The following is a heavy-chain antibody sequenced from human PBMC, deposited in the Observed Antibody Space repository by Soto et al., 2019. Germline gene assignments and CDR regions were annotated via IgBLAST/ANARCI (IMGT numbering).Heavy chain of an antibody. J-gene: IGHJ2*01. CDR3: AKHIEGAGNWYFDL. D-gene: IGHD2-21*01. CDR1: GFTFSIYA. V-gene: IGHV3-23*01. Sequence: EVQLLESGGGLVQPGGSLGLSCVASGFTFSIYAMSWVHQVPGKGPEWVSVINGRGSPTFYADSVKGRFTISRDNSKNTLYLQMNSLRAEDTAIYYCAKHIEGAGNWYFDLWGRGTLVTVSS. CDR2: INGRGSPT.